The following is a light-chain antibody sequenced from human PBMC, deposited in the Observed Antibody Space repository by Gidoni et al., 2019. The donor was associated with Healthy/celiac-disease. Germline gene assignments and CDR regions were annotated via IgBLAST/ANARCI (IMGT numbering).Light chain of an antibody. CDR2: DGS. Sequence: QSALTQPASVSGSPGQSLTISCTGTSSDVCGYNYVSWYQQHPGKAPKLMIYDGSTRPSGFSNRFSGSKSGNTASLTISGRQAEDEADYYCSSYTSSSTLVFGGGTKLTVL. V-gene: IGLV2-14*03. CDR3: SSYTSSSTLV. J-gene: IGLJ2*01. CDR1: SSDVCGYNY.